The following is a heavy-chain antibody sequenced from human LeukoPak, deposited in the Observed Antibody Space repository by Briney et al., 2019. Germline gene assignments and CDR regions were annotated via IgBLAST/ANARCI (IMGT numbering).Heavy chain of an antibody. V-gene: IGHV3-30-3*01. Sequence: GGSLRLSCAASGFTFSSYAMHWVRQAPGKGLEWVAVISYDGSNKYYADSVKGRFTISRDNSKNTLYLQMNSLRTEDTAVYYCARDDLYYGSGSYYKMGFDYWGQGTLVTVSS. J-gene: IGHJ4*02. CDR3: ARDDLYYGSGSYYKMGFDY. CDR2: ISYDGSNK. CDR1: GFTFSSYA. D-gene: IGHD3-10*01.